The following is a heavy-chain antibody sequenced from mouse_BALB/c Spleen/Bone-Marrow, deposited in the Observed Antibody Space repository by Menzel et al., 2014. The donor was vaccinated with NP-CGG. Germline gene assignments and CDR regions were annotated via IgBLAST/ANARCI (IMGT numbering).Heavy chain of an antibody. D-gene: IGHD4-1*01. CDR2: IDPANGNT. CDR3: ARWEYYAMDY. Sequence: VQLLQSGAELVKPGASVKLSCTASGSNIKDTYMHWVKQRPEQGLEWIGRIDPANGNTKYDPKFQGKATITADTSSNTAYLQLSSLTSEDTAVYYCARWEYYAMDYWGQGTSVTVSS. V-gene: IGHV14-3*02. CDR1: GSNIKDTY. J-gene: IGHJ4*01.